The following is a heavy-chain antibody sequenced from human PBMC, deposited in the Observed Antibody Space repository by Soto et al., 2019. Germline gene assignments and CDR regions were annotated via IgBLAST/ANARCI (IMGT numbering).Heavy chain of an antibody. D-gene: IGHD5-18*01. CDR3: ARGYGARAFDI. CDR2: IYYSGST. V-gene: IGHV4-39*01. Sequence: SETLSLTCTVSGGSISSSSYYWGWIRQPPGKGLEWIGSIYYSGSTYYNPSLKSRVTISVDTSKNQFSLKLSSVTAADTAVYYCARGYGARAFDIWGQGTMVTVSS. CDR1: GGSISSSSYY. J-gene: IGHJ3*02.